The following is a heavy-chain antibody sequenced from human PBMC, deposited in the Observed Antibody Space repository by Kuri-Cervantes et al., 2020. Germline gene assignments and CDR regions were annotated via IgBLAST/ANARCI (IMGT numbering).Heavy chain of an antibody. Sequence: GESLKISCAASGFTFKTYGMHWVRQAPGKGLEWVAVISYDGSNKYYADSVKGRFTISRDNSKNTLYLQMNSLRAEDTAVYYCAKGGEDYGYYWGQGTLVTVSS. CDR3: AKGGEDYGYY. D-gene: IGHD4-17*01. CDR1: GFTFKTYG. J-gene: IGHJ4*02. CDR2: ISYDGSNK. V-gene: IGHV3-30*18.